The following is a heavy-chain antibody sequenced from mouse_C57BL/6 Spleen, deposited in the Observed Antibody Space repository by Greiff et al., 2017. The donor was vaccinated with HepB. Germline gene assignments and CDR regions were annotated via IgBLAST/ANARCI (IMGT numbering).Heavy chain of an antibody. CDR1: GFTFSDYG. D-gene: IGHD1-1*01. V-gene: IGHV5-17*01. J-gene: IGHJ4*01. CDR3: ARPGSSYPYYYAMDY. CDR2: ISSGSSTI. Sequence: EVMLVESGGGLVKPGGSLKLSCAASGFTFSDYGMHWVRQAPEKGLEWVAYISSGSSTIYYADTVKGRFTISRDNAKNTLFLQMTSLRSEDTAMYYCARPGSSYPYYYAMDYWGQGTSVTVSS.